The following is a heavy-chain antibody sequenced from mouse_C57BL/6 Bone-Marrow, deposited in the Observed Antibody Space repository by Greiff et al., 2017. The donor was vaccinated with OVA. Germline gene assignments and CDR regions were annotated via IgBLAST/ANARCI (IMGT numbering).Heavy chain of an antibody. V-gene: IGHV10-1*01. D-gene: IGHD1-1*01. CDR3: VRGITTVGAMDY. CDR2: IRSKSNNYAT. Sequence: GGGLVQPKGSLKLSCAASGFSFNTYAMNWVRQAPGKGLEWVARIRSKSNNYATYYADSVKDRFTISRDDSESMLYLQMNNLKTEDTAMYYCVRGITTVGAMDYWGQGTSVTVSS. J-gene: IGHJ4*01. CDR1: GFSFNTYA.